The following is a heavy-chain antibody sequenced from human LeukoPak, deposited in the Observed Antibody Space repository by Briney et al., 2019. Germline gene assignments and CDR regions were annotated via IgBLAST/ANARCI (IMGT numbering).Heavy chain of an antibody. CDR3: ARGGQQWLGAY. CDR1: GYTFTSYY. Sequence: ASVKVPCKASGYTFTSYYMHWVRQAPGQGLEWMGWINPKSGGSNYAQKFQGRVTMTGDTSISTAYMDLSRLTSDDTAVYYCARGGQQWLGAYWGQGTLVTVSS. V-gene: IGHV1-2*02. J-gene: IGHJ4*02. D-gene: IGHD6-19*01. CDR2: INPKSGGS.